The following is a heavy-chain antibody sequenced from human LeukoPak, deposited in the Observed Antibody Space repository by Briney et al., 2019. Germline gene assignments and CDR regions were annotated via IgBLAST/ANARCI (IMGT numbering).Heavy chain of an antibody. J-gene: IGHJ4*02. D-gene: IGHD4-17*01. CDR2: TWYDGSNK. CDR3: ASGGGDYGDYVYYFDY. CDR1: GFTFSSYG. V-gene: IGHV3-33*01. Sequence: GGSLRLSCAASGFTFSSYGMQWVRQAPGKGPEWVAGTWYDGSNKYYADPVKGRFTIPRDNSKNTLYLQMNGLGAEDRAVYYCASGGGDYGDYVYYFDYWGQGTLVSVSS.